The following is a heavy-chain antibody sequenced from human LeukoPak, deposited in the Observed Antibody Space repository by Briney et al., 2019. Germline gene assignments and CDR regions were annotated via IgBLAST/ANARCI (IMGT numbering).Heavy chain of an antibody. CDR2: MDPDGGGT. D-gene: IGHD3-3*01. CDR3: ARVSGRSGPFEY. Sequence: ASVKVSCKASGYTFTGYYMHWVRQAPGQGLEWMGWMDPDGGGTNYAQMFQGRVTMTRDTSINTAYMELSSLRSDDTAIYYCARVSGRSGPFEYWGQGTRVTVSS. V-gene: IGHV1-2*02. J-gene: IGHJ4*02. CDR1: GYTFTGYY.